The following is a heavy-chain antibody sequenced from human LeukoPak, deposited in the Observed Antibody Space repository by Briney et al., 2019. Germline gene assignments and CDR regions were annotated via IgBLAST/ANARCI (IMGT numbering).Heavy chain of an antibody. J-gene: IGHJ3*02. Sequence: PSETLSLTCAVSGASFSGYFWNWIRQSPEKGLEWIGEIKYDGTTNYNPSLTRRVTMSIDKATNQFHLKVTSLTAADTAVYYCARGPDYYGDYISWFPDAFHIWGQGTLVSVSP. CDR1: GASFSGYF. CDR3: ARGPDYYGDYISWFPDAFHI. D-gene: IGHD4-17*01. V-gene: IGHV4-34*01. CDR2: IKYDGTT.